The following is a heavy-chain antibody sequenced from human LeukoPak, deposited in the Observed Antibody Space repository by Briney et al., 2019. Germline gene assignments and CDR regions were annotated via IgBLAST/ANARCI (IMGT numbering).Heavy chain of an antibody. CDR2: IYHSGST. V-gene: IGHV4-38-2*02. D-gene: IGHD1-1*01. CDR3: ARDAHPRTTGTPVRGYYYMDV. J-gene: IGHJ6*03. CDR1: GHSISSGYY. Sequence: SETLSLTCTVSGHSISSGYYWGWIRQPPGKGLEWIGSIYHSGSTYYNPSLKSRVTISVDTSKNQFSLKLSSVTAADTAVYYCARDAHPRTTGTPVRGYYYMDVWGKGTTVTVSS.